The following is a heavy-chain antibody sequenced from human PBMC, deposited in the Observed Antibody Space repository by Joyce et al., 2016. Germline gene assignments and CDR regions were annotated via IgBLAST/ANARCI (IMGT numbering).Heavy chain of an antibody. Sequence: QQQLRESGPRLVKPSETLSLICTVSGDSISSSRYYWTWNRQSPGKGLEWIGSICYTGSTYYNPSLTSRVAMSVDTSKNQFSLRLSSMTAADAAVYFCGRVVCSGGSCYAVDLWGQGSLVTVSS. V-gene: IGHV4-39*07. CDR3: GRVVCSGGSCYAVDL. D-gene: IGHD2-15*01. J-gene: IGHJ5*02. CDR2: ICYTGST. CDR1: GDSISSSRYY.